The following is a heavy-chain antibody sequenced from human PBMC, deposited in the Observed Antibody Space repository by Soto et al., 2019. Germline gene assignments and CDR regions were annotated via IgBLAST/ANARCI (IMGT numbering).Heavy chain of an antibody. CDR1: GFTFSDYY. CDR3: ARETQDYSSSRGFDDYYYYMDV. CDR2: ISSSGSTI. J-gene: IGHJ6*03. D-gene: IGHD6-13*01. V-gene: IGHV3-11*01. Sequence: QVQLVESGGGLVKPGGSLRLSCAASGFTFSDYYMSWIRQAPGKGLEWVSYISSSGSTIYYADSVKGRFTISRDNAKNSLYLQMNSLRAEDTAVYYCARETQDYSSSRGFDDYYYYMDVWGKGTTVTVSS.